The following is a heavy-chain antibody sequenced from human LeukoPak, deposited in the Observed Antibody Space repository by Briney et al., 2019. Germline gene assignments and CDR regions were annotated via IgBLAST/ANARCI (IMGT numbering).Heavy chain of an antibody. V-gene: IGHV3-53*01. CDR2: IYSGGST. CDR1: GFTVSGNY. CDR3: ARAEDCSSTSCPRAFDI. D-gene: IGHD2-2*01. J-gene: IGHJ3*02. Sequence: GGSLRLSCAASGFTVSGNYMSWVRQAPGKGLEWVSIIYSGGSTYYADSVKGRFTISRDNAENTLYLQMNSLRAEDTAVYYCARAEDCSSTSCPRAFDIWGQGTMVTVSS.